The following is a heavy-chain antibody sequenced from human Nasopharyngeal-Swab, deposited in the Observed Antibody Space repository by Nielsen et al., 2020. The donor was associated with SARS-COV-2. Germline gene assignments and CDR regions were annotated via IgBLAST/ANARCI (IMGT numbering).Heavy chain of an antibody. D-gene: IGHD3-10*01. J-gene: IGHJ6*03. CDR1: GFTFSSYS. Sequence: GESLKISCAASGFTFSSYSMNWVRQAPGKGLEWVSSISSSSSYIYYADSVKGRFTISRDNAKNSLYLQMNSLRAEDTAVYYCARARRGVDYYMDVWGKGTTVNVSS. CDR3: ARARRGVDYYMDV. V-gene: IGHV3-21*01. CDR2: ISSSSSYI.